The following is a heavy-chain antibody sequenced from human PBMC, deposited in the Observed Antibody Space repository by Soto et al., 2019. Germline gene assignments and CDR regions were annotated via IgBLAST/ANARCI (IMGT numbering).Heavy chain of an antibody. CDR3: ARDLVTTIEGPPRRETYGWLDP. CDR1: GGTFTYYG. Sequence: QVQLVQSGAEVKRPGSSVKLSCKASGGTFTYYGISWVRQAPGQGLEWMGGIIPIIGPATYAQKFQGRVTITADQSTSTAYMKLSSLGSEDTALYYCARDLVTTIEGPPRRETYGWLDPWGQGTLVTVSS. CDR2: IIPIIGPA. D-gene: IGHD3-22*01. J-gene: IGHJ5*02. V-gene: IGHV1-69*01.